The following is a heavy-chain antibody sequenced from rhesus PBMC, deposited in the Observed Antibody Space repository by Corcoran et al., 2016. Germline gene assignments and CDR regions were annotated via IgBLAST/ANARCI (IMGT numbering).Heavy chain of an antibody. J-gene: IGHJ4*01. CDR2: INSGGGST. CDR1: GFTFSSYG. Sequence: EVQLVETGGGLVQPGGSLNLSCAASGFTFSSYGMSWVRQAPGKGLGWVSAINSGGGSTYYADSGKGRFTISRDNSKNTRSLQMNSLRAEDTAVYYCAKEGIAAADSWGQGVLVTVSS. V-gene: IGHV3S5*01. CDR3: AKEGIAAADS. D-gene: IGHD6-31*01.